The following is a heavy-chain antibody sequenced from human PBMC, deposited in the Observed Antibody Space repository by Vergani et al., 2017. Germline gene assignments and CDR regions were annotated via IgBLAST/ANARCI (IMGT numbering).Heavy chain of an antibody. Sequence: QVRLVESGGGVVQPGRSLRLSCAASGFTFSDYYMSWIRQAPGKGLEWVSYISSSGSTIYYADSVKGRFTISRDNAKNSLYLQMNSLRAEDTAVYYCARAYSSSWYEVVYWGQGTLVTVSS. J-gene: IGHJ4*02. CDR3: ARAYSSSWYEVVY. V-gene: IGHV3-11*01. CDR2: ISSSGSTI. D-gene: IGHD6-13*01. CDR1: GFTFSDYY.